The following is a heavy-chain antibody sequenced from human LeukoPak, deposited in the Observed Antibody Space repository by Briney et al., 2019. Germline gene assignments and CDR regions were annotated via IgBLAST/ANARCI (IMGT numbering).Heavy chain of an antibody. CDR3: ATVGPVAVNYYYYGMDV. CDR2: FDSEDGET. V-gene: IGHV1-24*01. Sequence: ASVKVSCKVSGYTLTELSMHWVRQAPGKGLEWMGGFDSEDGETIYAQKFQGRVTMTEDTSTDTAYMELSSLRSEDTAVYYCATVGPVAVNYYYYGMDVWGQGTTVTVSS. CDR1: GYTLTELS. J-gene: IGHJ6*02. D-gene: IGHD6-19*01.